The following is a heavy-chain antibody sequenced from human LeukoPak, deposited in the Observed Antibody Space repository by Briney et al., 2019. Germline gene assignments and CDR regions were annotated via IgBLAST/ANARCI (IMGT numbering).Heavy chain of an antibody. CDR2: IYYSGYT. CDR3: ARSPPFSIAVAEGFDY. J-gene: IGHJ4*02. CDR1: GGSISSSSYY. V-gene: IGHV4-61*05. Sequence: SETLSLTCTVSGGSISSSSYYWGWIRQPPGKGLEWIGYIYYSGYTNYNPSLKSRVTISVDTSKNQFSLKLSSVTAADTAVYYCARSPPFSIAVAEGFDYWGQGTLVTVSS. D-gene: IGHD6-19*01.